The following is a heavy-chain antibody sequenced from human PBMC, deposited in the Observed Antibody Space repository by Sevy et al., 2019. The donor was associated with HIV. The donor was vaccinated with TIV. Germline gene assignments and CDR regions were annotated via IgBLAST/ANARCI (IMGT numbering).Heavy chain of an antibody. D-gene: IGHD2-2*02. V-gene: IGHV1-69*13. CDR3: ARVQCRSTSCYTGYYYYYMDV. J-gene: IGHJ6*03. CDR1: GGTFSDYA. Sequence: ASVKVSCKASGGTFSDYAISWVRRAPGQGLEWMGAIIPVFGTPNYAQKFQGRVTITADESTSTAFMELSRLRSDDTAVYFCARVQCRSTSCYTGYYYYYMDVWGEGTTVTVSS. CDR2: IIPVFGTP.